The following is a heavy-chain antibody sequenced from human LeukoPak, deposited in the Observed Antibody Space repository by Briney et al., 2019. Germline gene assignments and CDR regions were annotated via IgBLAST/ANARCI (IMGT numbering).Heavy chain of an antibody. CDR3: AKVSGLYVGNTYFQH. CDR2: IYSGDST. D-gene: IGHD4-23*01. CDR1: GFTVSSNY. V-gene: IGHV3-66*01. Sequence: GGSLRLSCAASGFTVSSNYISWVRQAPGKGLEWVSVIYSGDSTYYADSVKGRFTISRDNSKNTLYLQMNSLRAEDTAVYYCAKVSGLYVGNTYFQHWGQGTLVTVSS. J-gene: IGHJ1*01.